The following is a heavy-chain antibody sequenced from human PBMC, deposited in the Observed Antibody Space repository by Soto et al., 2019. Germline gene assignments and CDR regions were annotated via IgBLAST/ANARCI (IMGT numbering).Heavy chain of an antibody. CDR2: ISAYNGNT. V-gene: IGHV1-18*01. CDR1: GYTFTSYG. D-gene: IGHD2-21*02. Sequence: QVQLVQSGAEVKKPGASVKVSCKASGYTFTSYGISWVRQAPGQGLEWMGWISAYNGNTNYAQKLQGRVTMTTDTSKSTAYMELSSLRSDDTAVYYCEREFFVLYCGGDCPTSPRYYYGMDVWGKGTTVTVSS. CDR3: EREFFVLYCGGDCPTSPRYYYGMDV. J-gene: IGHJ6*04.